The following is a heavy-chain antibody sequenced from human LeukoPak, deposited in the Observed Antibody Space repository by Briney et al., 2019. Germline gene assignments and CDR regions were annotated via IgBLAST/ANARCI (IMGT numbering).Heavy chain of an antibody. CDR1: GYTFTGYY. CDR3: ARKFHGGKDQYYFDY. D-gene: IGHD4-23*01. J-gene: IGHJ4*02. Sequence: ASVKVSCKASGYTFTGYYMHWVRQAPGQGLEWMGWINPNSGGTNYAQKFQGRVTMTRDTSISTAYMELSRLRSDDTAVYYCARKFHGGKDQYYFDYWGQGTLVTVSS. CDR2: INPNSGGT. V-gene: IGHV1-2*02.